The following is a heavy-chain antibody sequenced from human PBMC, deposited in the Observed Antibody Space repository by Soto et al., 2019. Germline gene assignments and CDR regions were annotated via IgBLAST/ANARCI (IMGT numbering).Heavy chain of an antibody. J-gene: IGHJ6*02. CDR3: ARNPSIYVWGSYRNLYGMDV. D-gene: IGHD3-16*02. CDR2: IDPSDSYT. CDR1: GYXFTSYW. V-gene: IGHV5-10-1*01. Sequence: EXLKISCKSSGYXFTSYWIIWVRQMPGKGLEWMGRIDPSDSYTNYSPSFQGNVTISADKSISTAYLQWRSLKASDTAMYYCARNPSIYVWGSYRNLYGMDVWGQGTTVTVSS.